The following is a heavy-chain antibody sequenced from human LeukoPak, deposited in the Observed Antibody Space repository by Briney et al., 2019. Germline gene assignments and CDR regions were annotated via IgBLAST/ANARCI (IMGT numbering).Heavy chain of an antibody. D-gene: IGHD3-9*01. CDR1: GGSVSSYY. V-gene: IGHV4-59*02. CDR3: GRGGWLSNAFDI. CDR2: IYYTGGA. J-gene: IGHJ3*02. Sequence: SETLSLNCTVSGGSVSSYYWGWIRQPPGKGLEWIGYIYYTGGANYNPSLKSRVTISVDTSKNQFSVKLSSVTAADTAVYYCGRGGWLSNAFDIWGQGTMVSVSS.